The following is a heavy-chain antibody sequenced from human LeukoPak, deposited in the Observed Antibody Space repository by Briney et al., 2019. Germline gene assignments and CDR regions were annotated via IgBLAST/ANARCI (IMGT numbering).Heavy chain of an antibody. V-gene: IGHV1-8*01. Sequence: ASVKVSCKASGYTFTSYDINWVRQATGQGLEWMGWMNPNSGNTGYAQKFQGRVTMTRNTSISTAYMELSSLRSEDTAVYYCARGAGSWIFGAYYYYGVDVWGQGTTVTVSS. CDR3: ARGAGSWIFGAYYYYGVDV. J-gene: IGHJ6*02. CDR2: MNPNSGNT. D-gene: IGHD3-3*01. CDR1: GYTFTSYD.